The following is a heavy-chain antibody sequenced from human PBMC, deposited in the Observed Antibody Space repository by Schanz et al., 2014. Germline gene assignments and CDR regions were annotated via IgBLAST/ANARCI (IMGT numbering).Heavy chain of an antibody. Sequence: QEQLVQSGAEVKKPGASVKVSCKASGYTFTSFAMNWVRQAPGQGLEWLGWMNPNSGNPGFAQKFRGRVTMTRNTSMSTAYIELHILTSEDTAVYYCARGRTFDYWGQGTLXTVSS. V-gene: IGHV1-8*02. CDR3: ARGRTFDY. CDR1: GYTFTSFA. CDR2: MNPNSGNP. J-gene: IGHJ4*02.